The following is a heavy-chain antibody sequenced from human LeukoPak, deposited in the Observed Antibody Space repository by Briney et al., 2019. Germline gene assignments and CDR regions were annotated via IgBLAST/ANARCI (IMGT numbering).Heavy chain of an antibody. CDR3: AKVVGSLYYYDSSGYHPFDY. V-gene: IGHV3-23*01. CDR2: ISGSGGST. D-gene: IGHD3-22*01. CDR1: GLTFSSYA. J-gene: IGHJ4*02. Sequence: GGSLRLSCAASGLTFSSYAMSWVRQAPGKGLEWVSAISGSGGSTYYADSVKGRFTISRDNSKNTLYLQMNSLRAEDTAVYYCAKVVGSLYYYDSSGYHPFDYWGQGTLVTVSS.